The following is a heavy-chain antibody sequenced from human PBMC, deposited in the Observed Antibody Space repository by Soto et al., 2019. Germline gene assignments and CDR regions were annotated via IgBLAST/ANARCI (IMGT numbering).Heavy chain of an antibody. D-gene: IGHD1-1*01. CDR1: GFTFSIYA. CDR2: ISGSGGST. J-gene: IGHJ4*02. V-gene: IGHV3-23*01. Sequence: GGSLRLSCAASGFTFSIYAMSWVRQAPGKGLEWVSSISGSGGSTNYADSVKGRFTISRDLSKNTLYLQMNSLRAEDTAVYYCAKDRERSPHDSWGQGILVTVSS. CDR3: AKDRERSPHDS.